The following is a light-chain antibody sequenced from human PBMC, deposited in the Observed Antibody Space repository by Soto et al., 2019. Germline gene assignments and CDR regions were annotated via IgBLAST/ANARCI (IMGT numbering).Light chain of an antibody. CDR1: SSDVGNYKY. Sequence: QSALTQSPSASGSPGQSVTISCTGTSSDVGNYKYVSWYQQHPGKAPKLMIYEVSKRPSGVPDRFSGSKSGNTASLTVSGPQVEDEADYYCTSYAGSKLWVFGGGTKLPV. V-gene: IGLV2-8*01. CDR3: TSYAGSKLWV. J-gene: IGLJ3*02. CDR2: EVS.